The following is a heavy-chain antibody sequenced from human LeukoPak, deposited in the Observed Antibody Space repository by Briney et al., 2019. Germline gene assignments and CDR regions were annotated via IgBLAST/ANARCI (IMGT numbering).Heavy chain of an antibody. V-gene: IGHV4-59*01. Sequence: PSETLSLTCTVSGGSISSYYWSWIRQPPGKGLEWIGYIYYSGSTNYNPSLKSRVTISVDTSKNQFSLKLSSVTAADTAVYYCARSGYPSHFDYWGQGILVTVSS. CDR2: IYYSGST. CDR3: ARSGYPSHFDY. J-gene: IGHJ4*02. D-gene: IGHD3-22*01. CDR1: GGSISSYY.